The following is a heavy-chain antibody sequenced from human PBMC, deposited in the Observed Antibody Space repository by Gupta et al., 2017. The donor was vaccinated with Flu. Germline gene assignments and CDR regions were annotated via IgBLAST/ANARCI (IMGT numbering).Heavy chain of an antibody. CDR1: GGTFSSYG. CDR2: IIPIFGTG. Sequence: QVHLVQSGTEVKKPGSSVKVSCKASGGTFSSYGINWLRQAPGQGLEWMGGIIPIFGTGNYAQKFEDRVSISTDESTSTAYMELSSLRSEDTAVYYGATRNKAPGLYYFDYWGQGTLVTVSS. V-gene: IGHV1-69*01. CDR3: ATRNKAPGLYYFDY. D-gene: IGHD1/OR15-1a*01. J-gene: IGHJ4*02.